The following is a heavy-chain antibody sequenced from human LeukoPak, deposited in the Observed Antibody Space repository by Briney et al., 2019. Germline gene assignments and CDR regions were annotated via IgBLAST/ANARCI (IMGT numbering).Heavy chain of an antibody. CDR1: GYKFDDRT. D-gene: IGHD6-13*01. Sequence: GGSLRLFCAASGYKFDDRTMSWVREASGKALEWISVISGEGATAHYADSVKGRFTISRDNSKNFLYLQMMSLRPEDTAFYYCAKRAGAPGNFDYWGQGTLVTVSS. J-gene: IGHJ4*02. CDR2: ISGEGATA. V-gene: IGHV3-43*02. CDR3: AKRAGAPGNFDY.